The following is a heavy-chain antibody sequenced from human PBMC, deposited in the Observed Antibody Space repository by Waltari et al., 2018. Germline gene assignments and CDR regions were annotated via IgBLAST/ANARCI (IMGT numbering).Heavy chain of an antibody. CDR3: ARPRAMGEIDH. Sequence: EVKVVQSGGGLVRPEGSLTPSCSASGFAVSSYTMDWVRQAPGKGLEWVSSISSNSRYKNYADSTKGRFTISRDNAKNSVYLLMNSLRVEDTAIYFCARPRAMGEIDHWGQGTLVAVSS. CDR2: ISSNSRYK. J-gene: IGHJ4*02. CDR1: GFAVSSYT. V-gene: IGHV3-21*01. D-gene: IGHD3-16*01.